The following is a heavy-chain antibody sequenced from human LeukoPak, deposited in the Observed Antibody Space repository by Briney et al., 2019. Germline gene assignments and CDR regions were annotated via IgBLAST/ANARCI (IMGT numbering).Heavy chain of an antibody. CDR1: GFTFNNYS. D-gene: IGHD6-19*01. Sequence: GSLRLSFAASGFTFNNYSMTWVRQAPGKGLEWVSPVNGSGGITYYADSVKGRFTIFRDNSKNTLYLQMNSLRAEDTAVYYCAKTTAGNSSGRNPGWPVDYWGQGTLVTVSS. V-gene: IGHV3-23*01. J-gene: IGHJ4*02. CDR3: AKTTAGNSSGRNPGWPVDY. CDR2: VNGSGGIT.